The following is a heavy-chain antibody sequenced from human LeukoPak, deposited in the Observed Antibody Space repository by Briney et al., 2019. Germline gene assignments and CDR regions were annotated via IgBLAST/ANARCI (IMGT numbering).Heavy chain of an antibody. V-gene: IGHV3-30*04. Sequence: GGSLRLSCAASGFTFSSYAMHWVRQAPGKGLEWVALISYDGTNKYYADSVKGRFTISRDNAKTSLYLQMNSLRAEDTAVYYCATGSGSHFDYWGQGTLVTVSS. CDR1: GFTFSSYA. CDR2: ISYDGTNK. J-gene: IGHJ4*02. D-gene: IGHD3-10*01. CDR3: ATGSGSHFDY.